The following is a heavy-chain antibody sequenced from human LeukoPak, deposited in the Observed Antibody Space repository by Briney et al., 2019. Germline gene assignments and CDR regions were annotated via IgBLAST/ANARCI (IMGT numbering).Heavy chain of an antibody. J-gene: IGHJ6*03. V-gene: IGHV4-39*01. CDR3: ARSYDSSGYYPYYYCYMDV. CDR1: GCSISSSSFY. CDR2: IYYSGST. Sequence: SETLSLTCTVSGCSISSSSFYWVWLRQPPGKGLEWIGSIYYSGSTYYNPSLKSRVTISVDTSKNQFSLKLSSVTAADTAVYYCARSYDSSGYYPYYYCYMDVWGKGTTVTVSS. D-gene: IGHD3-22*01.